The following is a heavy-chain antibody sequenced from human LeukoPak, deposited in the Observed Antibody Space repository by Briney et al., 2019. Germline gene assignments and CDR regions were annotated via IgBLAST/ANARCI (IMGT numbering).Heavy chain of an antibody. Sequence: SETLSLTCAVSGDSISSNNWWTWVRQSPGKGLEWIGEISRSGNTNYNPSLKSRVTISIDESNNQFSLKLTSVTAADTAVYYCASRWVLTGEPCWGQGTLVTVSS. D-gene: IGHD1-20*01. V-gene: IGHV4-4*02. CDR3: ASRWVLTGEPC. CDR1: GDSISSNNW. CDR2: ISRSGNT. J-gene: IGHJ4*02.